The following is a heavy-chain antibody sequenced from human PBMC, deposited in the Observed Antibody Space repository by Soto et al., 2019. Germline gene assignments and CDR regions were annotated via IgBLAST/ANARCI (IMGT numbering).Heavy chain of an antibody. CDR2: ISYDGSNE. CDR3: AEDSYYHDSTGYYIFDY. V-gene: IGHV3-30*18. Sequence: QVQLVESGGGVVQPGGSLRLSCAASGLTFSNYGMHWVRQAPGKGLEWVAHISYDGSNEHYVDSVKGRFTISRDNSKNPRYLQMTSLRAEDTAVYYCAEDSYYHDSTGYYIFDYWGQGTLVTVSS. CDR1: GLTFSNYG. D-gene: IGHD3-22*01. J-gene: IGHJ4*02.